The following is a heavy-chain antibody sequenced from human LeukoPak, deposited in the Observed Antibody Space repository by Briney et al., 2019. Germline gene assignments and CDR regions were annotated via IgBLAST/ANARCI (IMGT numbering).Heavy chain of an antibody. CDR3: ARRMNYYDSSEP. Sequence: SETLSLTCAVSGGSISSSNWWTWVRQPPGKGLEWIGEIHHSGNINYNPSLKSRVTMSVDKSKNQFSLKLSSVTAADTAVYFCARRMNYYDSSEPWGQGTLVTVSS. CDR2: IHHSGNI. V-gene: IGHV4-4*02. J-gene: IGHJ5*02. D-gene: IGHD3-22*01. CDR1: GGSISSSNW.